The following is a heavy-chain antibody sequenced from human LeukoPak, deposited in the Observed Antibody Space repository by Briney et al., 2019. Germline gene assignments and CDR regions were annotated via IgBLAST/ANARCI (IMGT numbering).Heavy chain of an antibody. CDR3: ARGEYCSGGSCYPPSLDY. CDR2: MNPNSGNT. Sequence: ASVKVSCKASGGTFSNYVINWVRQAPGQGLEWMGWMNPNSGNTGYAQKFQGRVTITRNTSISTAYMELSSLRSEDTAVYYCARGEYCSGGSCYPPSLDYWGQGTLVTVSS. J-gene: IGHJ4*02. CDR1: GGTFSNYV. D-gene: IGHD2-15*01. V-gene: IGHV1-8*03.